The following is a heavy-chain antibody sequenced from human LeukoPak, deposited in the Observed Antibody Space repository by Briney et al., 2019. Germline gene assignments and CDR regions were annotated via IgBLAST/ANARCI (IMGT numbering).Heavy chain of an antibody. CDR2: IYHSGST. CDR3: ARALYSSSWLHFDY. J-gene: IGHJ4*02. V-gene: IGHV4-39*07. D-gene: IGHD6-13*01. CDR1: GDSISSSTYSTTYY. Sequence: SETLSLTCTVSGDSISSSTYSTTYYWGWIRQPPGKGLEWIGYIYHSGSTYYNPSLKSRVTISVDRSKNQFSLKLSSVTAADTAVYYCARALYSSSWLHFDYWGQGTLVTVSS.